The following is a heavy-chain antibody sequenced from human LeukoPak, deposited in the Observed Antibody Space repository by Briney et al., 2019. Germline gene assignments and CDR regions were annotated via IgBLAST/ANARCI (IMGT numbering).Heavy chain of an antibody. CDR2: INHSGST. CDR1: GGSFSGYY. V-gene: IGHV4-34*01. J-gene: IGHJ4*02. CDR3: ARGSRNVSSQYYFDY. Sequence: PSETLSPTCAVYGGSFSGYYWSWIRQPPGKGLEWIGEINHSGSTNYNPSLKSRVTISVDTSKNQFSLKLSSVTAADTAVYYCARGSRNVSSQYYFDYWGQGTLVTVSS. D-gene: IGHD6-13*01.